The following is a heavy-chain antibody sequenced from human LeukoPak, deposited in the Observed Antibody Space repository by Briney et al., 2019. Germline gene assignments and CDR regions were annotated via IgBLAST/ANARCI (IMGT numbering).Heavy chain of an antibody. CDR3: AFSKYSRSDFDS. CDR2: IYWGDDK. V-gene: IGHV2-5*02. Sequence: SGPTLLKPTQTLTLTCTFSGFSLSTNDVGVGWIRQPPGEALEWLALIYWGDDKRYSPSQKSRLTITKDTPKNQVVLTMANMDPADTATYYCAFSKYSRSDFDSWGQGTLVTVSS. J-gene: IGHJ4*02. CDR1: GFSLSTNDVG. D-gene: IGHD6-6*01.